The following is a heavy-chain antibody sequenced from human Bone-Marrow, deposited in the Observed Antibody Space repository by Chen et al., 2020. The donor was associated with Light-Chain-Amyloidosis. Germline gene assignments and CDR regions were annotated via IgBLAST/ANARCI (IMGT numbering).Heavy chain of an antibody. Sequence: EVQLEQSGPEVKKPGESLKISCNGSGYTFPNYWIGWVRQMPGKGLEWMGVIYPDDSDARYSPSFEGQVTISADKSITTAYLQWRSLKASDTAMYYCASRRDGYNFDYWGQGTLVTVSS. CDR2: IYPDDSDA. CDR3: ASRRDGYNFDY. J-gene: IGHJ4*02. D-gene: IGHD5-12*01. V-gene: IGHV5-51*01. CDR1: GYTFPNYW.